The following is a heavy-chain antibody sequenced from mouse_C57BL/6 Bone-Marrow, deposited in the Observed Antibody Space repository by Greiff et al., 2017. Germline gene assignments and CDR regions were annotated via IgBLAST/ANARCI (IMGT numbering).Heavy chain of an antibody. J-gene: IGHJ3*01. CDR3: ARQGGIYDGSWFAY. Sequence: EVKLMESGGGLVQPGGSLKLSCAASGFTFSDYYMYWVRQTPEKRLEWVAYISNGGGITYYPDTVKGRFTISRDNAKNTLYLQMSRLKSEDTAMYYCARQGGIYDGSWFAYWGQGTLVTVSA. CDR1: GFTFSDYY. D-gene: IGHD2-3*01. V-gene: IGHV5-12*01. CDR2: ISNGGGIT.